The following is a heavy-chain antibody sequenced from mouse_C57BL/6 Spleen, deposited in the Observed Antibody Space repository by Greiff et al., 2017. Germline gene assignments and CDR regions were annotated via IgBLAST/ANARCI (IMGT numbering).Heavy chain of an antibody. J-gene: IGHJ2*01. CDR3: AFYYCEEGCYFDY. Sequence: VQLQQSGAELVKPGASVKLSCTASGFNFKDYYMHWVKQRTEQGLEWIGRIDPEDGETNYAPKFQGKATITADTTSNTAYLQLSSLTSEDTAVYYCAFYYCEEGCYFDYWGQGTTLTVSS. CDR2: IDPEDGET. V-gene: IGHV14-2*01. CDR1: GFNFKDYY. D-gene: IGHD1-1*01.